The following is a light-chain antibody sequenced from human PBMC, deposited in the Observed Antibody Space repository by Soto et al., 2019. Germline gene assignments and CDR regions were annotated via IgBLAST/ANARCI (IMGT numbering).Light chain of an antibody. CDR2: DVS. Sequence: QSVLTQPASVSGSPGQSITISCTGANSDVGGYNYISWYQQHPGKAPKLMIYDVSHRPSGVSNRFSGSKSGNTASLTISGLQAEDEAGYYCSSYSSTFTRVFGRGTKVTVL. CDR3: SSYSSTFTRV. V-gene: IGLV2-14*01. CDR1: NSDVGGYNY. J-gene: IGLJ2*01.